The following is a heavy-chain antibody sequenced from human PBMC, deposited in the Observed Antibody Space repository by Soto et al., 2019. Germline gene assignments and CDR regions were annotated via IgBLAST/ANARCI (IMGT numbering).Heavy chain of an antibody. CDR1: GGTFSSYA. Sequence: ASVKVSCKASGGTFSSYAISWVRQAPGQGLEWMGGIIPIFGTANYAQKFQGRVTITADESTSTAYMELSSLRSEDTAVYYCARPRNFTIFGVVAPPLYYYYYYGMDVWGQGTTVTVSS. CDR3: ARPRNFTIFGVVAPPLYYYYYYGMDV. V-gene: IGHV1-69*13. J-gene: IGHJ6*02. D-gene: IGHD3-3*01. CDR2: IIPIFGTA.